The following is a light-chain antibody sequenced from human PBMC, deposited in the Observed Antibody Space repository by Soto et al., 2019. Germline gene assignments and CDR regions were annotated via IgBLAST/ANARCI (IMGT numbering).Light chain of an antibody. Sequence: DIQMTQSPSTLSASVGDRVTITCRASQSISSWLAWYQQKPGTAPKLLIYEASTFESGVPSRFSGVRSGTDFTLTVSSLQPDDFAAYYCQQYNDSFLYTFGQGTKLEIK. V-gene: IGKV1-5*03. J-gene: IGKJ2*01. CDR1: QSISSW. CDR2: EAS. CDR3: QQYNDSFLYT.